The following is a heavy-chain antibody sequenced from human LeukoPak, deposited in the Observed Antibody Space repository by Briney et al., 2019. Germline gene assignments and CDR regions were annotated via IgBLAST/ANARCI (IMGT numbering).Heavy chain of an antibody. J-gene: IGHJ6*03. Sequence: GGSLRLSCAASGFTFSSYEMNWVRQAPGKGLEWVSYISSSGSTIYYADSVKGRFTISRDNAKNSLYLQMNSLRAEDTAVYYCARLKWELLLDYYYMDVWGKGTTVTVSS. CDR1: GFTFSSYE. CDR3: ARLKWELLLDYYYMDV. D-gene: IGHD1-26*01. V-gene: IGHV3-48*03. CDR2: ISSSGSTI.